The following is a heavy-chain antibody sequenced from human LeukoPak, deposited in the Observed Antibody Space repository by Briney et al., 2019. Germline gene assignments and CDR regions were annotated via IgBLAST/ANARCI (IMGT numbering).Heavy chain of an antibody. CDR2: ISSSSSYT. CDR3: ARGLWFGELSAYFDL. V-gene: IGHV3-11*05. J-gene: IGHJ2*01. CDR1: GFTFSDYY. Sequence: PGGSLRLSCAASGFTFSDYYMSWIRQAPGKGLEWVSYISSSSSYTNYADSVKGRFTISRDNAKNSLYLQMNSLRAEDTAVYYCARGLWFGELSAYFDLWGRGTLVTVSS. D-gene: IGHD3-10*01.